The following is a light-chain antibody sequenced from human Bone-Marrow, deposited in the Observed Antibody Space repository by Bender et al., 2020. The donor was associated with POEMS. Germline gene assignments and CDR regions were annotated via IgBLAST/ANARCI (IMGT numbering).Light chain of an antibody. Sequence: SYVLTQAPSVSVAPGETATITCGGKNIGSNSVNWYRHKPGQAPVLVVYDDRDRPSGIPERFSGSNSGNTATLTISRVEAGDEADYYCQVWDSSTAWRVFGGGTKLTVL. CDR3: QVWDSSTAWRV. J-gene: IGLJ2*01. CDR1: NIGSNS. CDR2: DDR. V-gene: IGLV3-21*02.